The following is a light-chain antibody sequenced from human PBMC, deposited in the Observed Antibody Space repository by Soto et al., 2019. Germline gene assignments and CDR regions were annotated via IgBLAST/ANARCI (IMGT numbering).Light chain of an antibody. CDR2: DVS. CDR3: CSYAGSYGYV. Sequence: QSALTQPRSASGSPGQSVTISCTGTSSDVGGYNYVSWYQQHPGKAPKLMIYDVSKRPSGVPDRFSGSKSGNTASLTISGLQAEDEADYYCCSYAGSYGYVFGTGTKVTVL. CDR1: SSDVGGYNY. J-gene: IGLJ1*01. V-gene: IGLV2-11*01.